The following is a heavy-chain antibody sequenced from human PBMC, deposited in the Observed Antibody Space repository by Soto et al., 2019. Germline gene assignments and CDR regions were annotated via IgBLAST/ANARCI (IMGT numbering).Heavy chain of an antibody. D-gene: IGHD6-19*01. J-gene: IGHJ4*02. CDR2: IYHSESA. V-gene: IGHV4-4*02. Sequence: QVQLQESGPGLVKPSGTLSLTCAVSGGSISSSNWWSWVRQPPGKGLEWIGEIYHSESANYNPSLKSRVTISVDKSKNQFSLKMNSVTAADTAVYYCARGVGSRRHKNAWYSSGWDHYFDYWGQGTLVTVSS. CDR3: ARGVGSRRHKNAWYSSGWDHYFDY. CDR1: GGSISSSNW.